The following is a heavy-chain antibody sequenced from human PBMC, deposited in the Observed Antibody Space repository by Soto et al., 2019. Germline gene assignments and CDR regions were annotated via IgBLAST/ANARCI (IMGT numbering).Heavy chain of an antibody. CDR3: AIPPVVVAATRWFDP. CDR2: INHSGST. Sequence: SETLSLTCAVYGGSFSGYYWSWIRQPPGKGLEWIGEINHSGSTNYNPSLKSRVTISVDTSKNQFSLKLSSVTAADTAVYYCAIPPVVVAATRWFDPWGQGTLVTVSS. J-gene: IGHJ5*02. V-gene: IGHV4-34*01. CDR1: GGSFSGYY. D-gene: IGHD2-15*01.